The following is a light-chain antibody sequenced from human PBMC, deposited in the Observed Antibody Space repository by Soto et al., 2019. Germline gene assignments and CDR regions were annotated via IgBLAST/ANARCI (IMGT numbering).Light chain of an antibody. CDR2: KAS. CDR3: QQYETYPLT. CDR1: QSISSW. V-gene: IGKV1-5*03. Sequence: DIQLTQSPSTLSASVGDRVTITCRASQSISSWLAWYQQKPGKAPKLLVYKASSLESGVTSRFSGSGSGTEFTLTISSLQPDDFATYYCQQYETYPLTFGGGTKVAIK. J-gene: IGKJ4*01.